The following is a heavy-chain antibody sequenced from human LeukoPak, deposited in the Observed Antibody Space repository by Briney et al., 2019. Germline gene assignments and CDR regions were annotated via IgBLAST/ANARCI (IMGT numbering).Heavy chain of an antibody. CDR1: GFTFTSYW. D-gene: IGHD5-24*01. CDR3: ARDLRYGYNP. V-gene: IGHV3-74*01. CDR2: INGDGSST. J-gene: IGHJ4*02. Sequence: PGGSLRLFCAASGFTFTSYWMHWVRQAPGKGLVWVSRINGDGSSTSYADSVNGRFTISRDNAKNTLYLQMNSLRAEDTAVYYCARDLRYGYNPWGQGTLVTVSS.